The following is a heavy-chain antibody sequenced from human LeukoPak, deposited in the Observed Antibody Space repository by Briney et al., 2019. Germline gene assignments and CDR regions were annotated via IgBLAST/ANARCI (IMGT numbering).Heavy chain of an antibody. V-gene: IGHV3-43*02. CDR2: ISGVGGNT. J-gene: IGHJ4*02. D-gene: IGHD6-19*01. CDR1: GFTLDDYT. Sequence: GGSLRLSCAASGFTLDDYTMHWVRQAPGKGLEWVSLISGVGGNTYYADSVKGRFTISRDNSKNSLYLQMNSLRTEDTALYYCAKDISGVGSGWLGVDYWGQGTLVTVSS. CDR3: AKDISGVGSGWLGVDY.